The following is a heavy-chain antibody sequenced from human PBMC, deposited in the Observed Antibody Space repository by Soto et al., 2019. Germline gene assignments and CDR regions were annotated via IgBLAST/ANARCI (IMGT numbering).Heavy chain of an antibody. Sequence: PGGSLRLSCAASGFTFSSYNMNWVRQAPGKGLEWVSSISSSSSYIYYADSVKGRFTISRDNAKNSLYLQMNSLRAEDTAVYYWASTRRDGYNNHSYYYGMDVWGQGTTVTVSS. CDR2: ISSSSSYI. D-gene: IGHD5-12*01. J-gene: IGHJ6*02. CDR3: ASTRRDGYNNHSYYYGMDV. CDR1: GFTFSSYN. V-gene: IGHV3-21*01.